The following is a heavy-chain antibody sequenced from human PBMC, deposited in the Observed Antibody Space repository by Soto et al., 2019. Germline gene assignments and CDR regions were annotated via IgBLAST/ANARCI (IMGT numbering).Heavy chain of an antibody. D-gene: IGHD3-10*01. J-gene: IGHJ4*02. CDR1: GFPFTSYG. CDR3: VGGQYYFDS. Sequence: QVQLVESGGGVVQPGRSLRLSCAASGFPFTSYGMHWVREGPDKGLEWVAIISYDGSDKYYADSVKGRFTISRDNAKNTVYLQMNSLRPEGTALYYCVGGQYYFDSRGQGTLVIVSS. CDR2: ISYDGSDK. V-gene: IGHV3-30*03.